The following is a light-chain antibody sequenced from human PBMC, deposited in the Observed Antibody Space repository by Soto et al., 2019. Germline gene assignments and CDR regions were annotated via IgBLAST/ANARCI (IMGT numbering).Light chain of an antibody. V-gene: IGKV3-20*01. CDR1: QSVSSSS. Sequence: EIVLTQSQGTLALSQGERATLSCRASQSVSSSSLAWYQQKTGKAPRLLIYGESSRATGIPGRFSGSGSGTDFTLTISRLEADDFAVYYCQQYKTFVQGTKVDIK. CDR2: GES. CDR3: QQYKT. J-gene: IGKJ1*01.